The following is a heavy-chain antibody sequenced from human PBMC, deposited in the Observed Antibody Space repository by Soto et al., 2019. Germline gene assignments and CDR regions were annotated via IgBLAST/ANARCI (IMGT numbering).Heavy chain of an antibody. CDR2: IYPGDSET. V-gene: IGHV5-51*01. Sequence: AESLKTYCQGPGYSFTSYWIGWVRQLPGKSLEWMVIIYPGDSETRSSPSLQGQVTVSANKSISTAYLQWSSLKASDTAMYYCARRVAASRYYYYYYGMDVWGQGTTVTVSS. CDR3: ARRVAASRYYYYYYGMDV. CDR1: GYSFTSYW. J-gene: IGHJ6*02. D-gene: IGHD2-15*01.